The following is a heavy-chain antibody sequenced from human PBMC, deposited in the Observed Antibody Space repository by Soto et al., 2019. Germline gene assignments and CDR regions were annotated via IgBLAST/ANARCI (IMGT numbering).Heavy chain of an antibody. V-gene: IGHV3-33*01. Sequence: ALRISCAASGFIFSSYGMHWVRQAPVKGLEWVAVIWYDGSNKYYADSVKGRFIISRDNSKNTVYLQMNSLRAEDTAVFYCARSPNMTVVEGVAVDAWGQGTTVTVSS. D-gene: IGHD3-22*01. CDR1: GFIFSSYG. CDR3: ARSPNMTVVEGVAVDA. J-gene: IGHJ6*01. CDR2: IWYDGSNK.